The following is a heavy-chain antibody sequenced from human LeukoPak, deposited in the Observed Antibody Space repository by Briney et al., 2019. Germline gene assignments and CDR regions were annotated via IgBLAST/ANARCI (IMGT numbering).Heavy chain of an antibody. CDR3: ARASRDGYNQNFDH. Sequence: GESLKVSCKGLGYSFSSYWNAWVRQRPGKGLEWMGIIYPGGSETRYDPSFQGQVTISADSSTSTAYLQWSSLRASDTAMYYCARASRDGYNQNFDHWGQGTLVTVSS. J-gene: IGHJ4*02. D-gene: IGHD5-24*01. CDR1: GYSFSSYW. CDR2: IYPGGSET. V-gene: IGHV5-51*01.